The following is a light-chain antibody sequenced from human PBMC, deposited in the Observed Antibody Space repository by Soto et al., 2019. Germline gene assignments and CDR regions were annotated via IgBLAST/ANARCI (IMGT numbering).Light chain of an antibody. J-gene: IGKJ5*01. V-gene: IGKV3-15*01. CDR1: QTFVSTY. Sequence: ELVLTQSPGTLSLSPGHRATLSCRASQTFVSTYLAWYQQKPGQAPRLLIYDASTRATGIPDRFSGGGSGTEFTLTISSLQAEDFVVYYCQQYNSWPPITFGQGTRLEIK. CDR3: QQYNSWPPIT. CDR2: DAS.